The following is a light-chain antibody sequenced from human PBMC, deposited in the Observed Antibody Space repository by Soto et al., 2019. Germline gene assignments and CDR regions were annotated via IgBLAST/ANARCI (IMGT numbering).Light chain of an antibody. CDR3: QKYNSASPIT. Sequence: DIQMTQSPSSLSSSVWDIVTITCGASQDIGPYLAWYQQKSGRVPELLIYSASTLQSGVPSRFSGSGSGADFSLIISGLQPEDAATYYCQKYNSASPITFGQGTRLEIK. V-gene: IGKV1-27*01. J-gene: IGKJ5*01. CDR2: SAS. CDR1: QDIGPY.